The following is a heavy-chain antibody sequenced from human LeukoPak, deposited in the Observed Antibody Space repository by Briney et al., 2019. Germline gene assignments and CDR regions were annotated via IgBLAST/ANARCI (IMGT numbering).Heavy chain of an antibody. CDR2: ISAYNGNT. CDR1: GYTFISYG. CDR3: AREGHCYDSSGYYFLGGFDY. Sequence: ASVKVSCKASGYTFISYGISWVRQAPGQGLEWMGWISAYNGNTNYAQKLQGRVTMTTDTSTSTAYMELRSLTSDDTAVYYCAREGHCYDSSGYYFLGGFDYWGQGILVTVSS. V-gene: IGHV1-18*01. J-gene: IGHJ4*02. D-gene: IGHD3-22*01.